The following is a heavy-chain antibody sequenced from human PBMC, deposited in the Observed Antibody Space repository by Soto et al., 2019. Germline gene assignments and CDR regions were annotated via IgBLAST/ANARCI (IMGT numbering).Heavy chain of an antibody. CDR1: GFTFSSYS. D-gene: IGHD2-2*01. J-gene: IGHJ5*02. V-gene: IGHV3-21*01. CDR3: SRERFFSSTSCFPPPYWFDP. Sequence: PGGSLRLSCAASGFTFSSYSMNWVRQAPGKGLEWVSSISSSSSYIYYADTVKGRFTISRDNAKNSLYLQMNSLRAEDTAVYYFSRERFFSSTSCFPPPYWFDPWGQGTLVTVSS. CDR2: ISSSSSYI.